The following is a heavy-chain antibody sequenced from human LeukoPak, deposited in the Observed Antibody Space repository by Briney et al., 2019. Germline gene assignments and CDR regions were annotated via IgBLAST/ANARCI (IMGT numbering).Heavy chain of an antibody. D-gene: IGHD3-22*01. V-gene: IGHV3-21*01. CDR3: ARDDHHYDSSVPQFDP. CDR2: ISSSSSYI. Sequence: GGSLRLSCAASGFTFSSYSMNWVRQAPGKGPEWVSSISSSSSYIYYADSVKGRFTISRDNAKNSLYLQMNGLRAEDTAVYYCARDDHHYDSSVPQFDPWGQGTLVTVSS. J-gene: IGHJ5*02. CDR1: GFTFSSYS.